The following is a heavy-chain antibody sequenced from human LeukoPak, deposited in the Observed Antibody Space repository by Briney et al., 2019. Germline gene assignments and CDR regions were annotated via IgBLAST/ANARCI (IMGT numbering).Heavy chain of an antibody. D-gene: IGHD1-26*01. J-gene: IGHJ4*02. V-gene: IGHV3-15*07. Sequence: GGSLRLSCAASGFTFSNAWMNWVRQAPGKGLEWVGRIKSKTDGGTTDYAAPVKGRFTISRDDSKNTLYLQMNSLRAEDTAVYYCARDSVGATNYDYWGQGTLVTVSS. CDR1: GFTFSNAW. CDR3: ARDSVGATNYDY. CDR2: IKSKTDGGTT.